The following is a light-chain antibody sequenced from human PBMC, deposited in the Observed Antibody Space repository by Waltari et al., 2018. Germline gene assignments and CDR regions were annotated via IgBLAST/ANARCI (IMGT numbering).Light chain of an antibody. V-gene: IGLV3-21*02. J-gene: IGLJ2*01. Sequence: SYVLTQPPSVSVAPGQTASITRGGNNIGSKSVHWYQQKPGQAPVWAVYNDSDRPSGIPERFSGSNSGNTATLTISRVEAGDEADYYCQVWDSGADHVVFGGGTKLTVL. CDR1: NIGSKS. CDR3: QVWDSGADHVV. CDR2: NDS.